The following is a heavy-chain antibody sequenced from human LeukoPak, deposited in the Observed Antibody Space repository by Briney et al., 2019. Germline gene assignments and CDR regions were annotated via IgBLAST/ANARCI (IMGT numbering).Heavy chain of an antibody. D-gene: IGHD4-17*01. Sequence: GGSLRLSCAASGFTFSSYWMTWVRQAPGKGLEWVANIMTDGGEKYYIESVKGRFTISRDNAKNPLYLQMNSLRAEDTALYYCTRVTYGDYVWGQGTLVTVSP. V-gene: IGHV3-7*03. CDR3: TRVTYGDYV. CDR2: IMTDGGEK. CDR1: GFTFSSYW. J-gene: IGHJ4*02.